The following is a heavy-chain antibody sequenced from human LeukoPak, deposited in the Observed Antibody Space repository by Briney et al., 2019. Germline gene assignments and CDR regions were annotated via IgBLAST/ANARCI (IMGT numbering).Heavy chain of an antibody. J-gene: IGHJ4*02. V-gene: IGHV3-7*01. CDR2: IKQDGSEK. CDR3: ARDYRYYYDSSGYYYEAQTDY. D-gene: IGHD3-22*01. Sequence: GGSLRLSCAASGFTFSSYEMNWVRQAPGKGLEWVANIKQDGSEKYYVASVKGRFTISRDNAENSLYLQMNSLRAEDTAVYYCARDYRYYYDSSGYYYEAQTDYWGQGTLVTVSS. CDR1: GFTFSSYE.